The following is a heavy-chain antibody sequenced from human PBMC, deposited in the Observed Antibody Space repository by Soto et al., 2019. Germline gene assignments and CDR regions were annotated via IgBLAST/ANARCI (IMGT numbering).Heavy chain of an antibody. J-gene: IGHJ6*02. CDR3: GRGGSERAIAV. CDR1: GYTFSRYW. CDR2: VNNDGSGT. V-gene: IGHV3-74*01. D-gene: IGHD2-21*01. Sequence: GGSLRLSCAAYGYTFSRYWIHWVRQAPGKGLVWVSRVNNDGSGTAYADSVEGRFTISRDNAKNTVYLQLNSLRAEDTAVYYCGRGGSERAIAVWGQGTTVTVAS.